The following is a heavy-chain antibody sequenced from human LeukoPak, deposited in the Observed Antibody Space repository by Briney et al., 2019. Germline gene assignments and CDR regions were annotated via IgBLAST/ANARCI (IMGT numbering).Heavy chain of an antibody. CDR1: GYTFADYG. V-gene: IGHV1-18*01. J-gene: IGHJ4*02. CDR3: ARDQRFGELTYFDY. D-gene: IGHD3-10*01. CDR2: ISTDNGNT. Sequence: ASVKVSCKASGYTFADYGITWVRQPPGQGLEWMGWISTDNGNTNYAQKLQGRVTMTTDTSTSTTYMELRSLRSDDTAIYYCARDQRFGELTYFDYWGQGTLVTVSS.